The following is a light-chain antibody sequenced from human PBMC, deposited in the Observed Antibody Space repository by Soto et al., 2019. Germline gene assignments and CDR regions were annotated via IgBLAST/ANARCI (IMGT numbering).Light chain of an antibody. CDR2: HAS. CDR1: QSISNW. Sequence: DIQMTQSPSSLSASVGDRVTITCRASQSISNWLAWYQQKPGTAPKVLIYHASNLQSGVPSRFSGSGSGTDFTLTISRLEPEDFAVYYCQQYGSSPGTFGQGTKVDIK. J-gene: IGKJ1*01. CDR3: QQYGSSPGT. V-gene: IGKV1-5*01.